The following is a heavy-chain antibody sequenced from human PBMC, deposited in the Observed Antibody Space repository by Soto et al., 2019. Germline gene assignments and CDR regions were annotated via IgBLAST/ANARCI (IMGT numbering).Heavy chain of an antibody. D-gene: IGHD3-22*01. V-gene: IGHV4-31*03. CDR3: AREPIMYDDSSGYRDWYFDL. Sequence: SETLSLTCTVSGGSISSGGYYWSWIRQHPGKGLEWIGYIYYSGSTYYNPSLKSRVTISVDTSKNQFSLKLSSVTAADTAVYYCAREPIMYDDSSGYRDWYFDLWGRGTLVTVSS. J-gene: IGHJ2*01. CDR1: GGSISSGGYY. CDR2: IYYSGST.